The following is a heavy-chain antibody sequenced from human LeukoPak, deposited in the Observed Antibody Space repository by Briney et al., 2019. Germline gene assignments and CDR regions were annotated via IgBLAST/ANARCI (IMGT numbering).Heavy chain of an antibody. CDR1: GFAFSNFA. CDR2: MSGSGYYT. Sequence: GGSLRLSCAASGFAFSNFAMSWVREAPGKGLEWVSAMSGSGYYTYYVESVKGRFTISRDNSKNTLYLHMNSLRADDTAVYYCAKMEGQRLYDYCMDVWGRGTTVTVSS. D-gene: IGHD3-3*01. J-gene: IGHJ6*03. CDR3: AKMEGQRLYDYCMDV. V-gene: IGHV3-23*01.